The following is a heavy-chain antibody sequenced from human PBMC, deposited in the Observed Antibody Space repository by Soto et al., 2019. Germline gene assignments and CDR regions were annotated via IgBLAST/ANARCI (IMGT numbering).Heavy chain of an antibody. J-gene: IGHJ4*02. CDR3: AKDISGGY. V-gene: IGHV3-23*01. CDR1: GFTFTNYA. CDR2: ISNSGSST. Sequence: EVQLLESGGDLVQPGGSLRLSCAASGFTFTNYAMSWVRQAPGKGLEWLSGISNSGSSTYYPDSVRARFTISRDNSKNTLYLQMNSLRAEDTAVYYCAKDISGGYWGQGTLVTVSS. D-gene: IGHD3-10*01.